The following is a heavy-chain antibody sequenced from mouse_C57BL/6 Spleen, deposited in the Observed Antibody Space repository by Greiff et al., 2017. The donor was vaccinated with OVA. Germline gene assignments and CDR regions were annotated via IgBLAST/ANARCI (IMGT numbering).Heavy chain of an antibody. Sequence: EVQLQQSGPELVKPGASVKITCKASGYSFTGYYMNWVKQSPEKSLEWIGDINPSTGGTTYNQKFKAKATLTVDKSSSKAYMQLKSLTSEDSAVYYGERGGRYGNLFDYWGQGTTLTVSS. CDR3: ERGGRYGNLFDY. D-gene: IGHD2-10*02. V-gene: IGHV1-42*01. CDR1: GYSFTGYY. J-gene: IGHJ2*01. CDR2: INPSTGGT.